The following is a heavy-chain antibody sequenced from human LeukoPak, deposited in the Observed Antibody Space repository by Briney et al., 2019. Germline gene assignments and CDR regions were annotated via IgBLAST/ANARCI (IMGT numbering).Heavy chain of an antibody. CDR1: GFTFSSYA. D-gene: IGHD1-26*01. CDR2: IKQDGGEK. Sequence: GGSLRLSCAASGFTFSSYAMHWVRQAPGKGLEWVANIKQDGGEKYYVDSVKGRFTISRDNVENSLYLQMNSLRAEDTAVYYCARTVGETSFNLWGQGTLVTVSS. V-gene: IGHV3-7*03. CDR3: ARTVGETSFNL. J-gene: IGHJ5*02.